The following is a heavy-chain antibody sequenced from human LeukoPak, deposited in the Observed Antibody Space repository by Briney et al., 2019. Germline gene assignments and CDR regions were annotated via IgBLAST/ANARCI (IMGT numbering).Heavy chain of an antibody. J-gene: IGHJ6*02. V-gene: IGHV7-4-1*02. CDR3: ARDQGSSGWYLSSHYYYYGMDV. CDR1: GYTFTSYA. D-gene: IGHD6-19*01. Sequence: GASVKVSCKASGYTFTSYAMNWVRQAPGQGLEWMGWINTNTGNPTYAQGFTGRFVFSLDTSVSTAYLQISSLKAEDTAVSYCARDQGSSGWYLSSHYYYYGMDVWGQGTTVTVSS. CDR2: INTNTGNP.